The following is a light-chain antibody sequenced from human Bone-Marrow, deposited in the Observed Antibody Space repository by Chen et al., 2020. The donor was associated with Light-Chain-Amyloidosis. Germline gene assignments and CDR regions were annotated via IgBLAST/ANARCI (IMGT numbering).Light chain of an antibody. J-gene: IGLJ2*01. CDR3: QSADSSGTYEVI. CDR1: DLPTKY. V-gene: IGLV3-25*03. CDR2: RDT. Sequence: SYELPQPPSLSVYPGQTARITCSGDDLPTKYAYWYQQKPGQAPVLVIHRDTERPSGISERFSGSSSGTTATLTISGVQAEDEADYHCQSADSSGTYEVIFGGGTKLTVL.